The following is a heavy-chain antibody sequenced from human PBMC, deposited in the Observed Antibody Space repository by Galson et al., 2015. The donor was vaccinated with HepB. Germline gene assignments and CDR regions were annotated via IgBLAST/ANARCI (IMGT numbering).Heavy chain of an antibody. CDR3: ARDRIVVVPAAMPGKILDY. CDR1: GFTFSSYG. J-gene: IGHJ4*02. V-gene: IGHV3-30*03. D-gene: IGHD2-2*01. Sequence: SLRLSCAASGFTFSSYGMHWVRQAPGKGLEWVAVISYDGSNKYYADSVKGRFTISRDNSKNTLYLQMNSLRAEDTAVYYCARDRIVVVPAAMPGKILDYWGQGTLVTVSS. CDR2: ISYDGSNK.